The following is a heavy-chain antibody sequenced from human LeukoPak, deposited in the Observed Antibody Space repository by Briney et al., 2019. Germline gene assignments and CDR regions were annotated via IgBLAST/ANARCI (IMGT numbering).Heavy chain of an antibody. CDR1: EYTFTGYY. J-gene: IGHJ4*02. CDR2: INPISGGT. D-gene: IGHD2-2*01. V-gene: IGHV1-2*04. Sequence: GPSVKVSCKAAEYTFTGYYMHWVRQAPGQGLEYMGRINPISGGTVYARKLPGWVTMTRATSITTANMELTRLTFDDTAVYYCARYCSSTSCYSDYWGQETLVTVSS. CDR3: ARYCSSTSCYSDY.